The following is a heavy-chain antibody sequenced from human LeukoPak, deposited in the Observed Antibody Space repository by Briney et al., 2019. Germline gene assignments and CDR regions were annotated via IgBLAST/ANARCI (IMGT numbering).Heavy chain of an antibody. Sequence: GGSLRLSCVASGFTFSSYWLHWVRQAPEKGLVWVSRIYNDERSATYADSVKGRFTISRDNAKNTLYLQMNSLRAEDTAVYYCARAQDWTMYDYWGQGTLVTVSS. D-gene: IGHD3/OR15-3a*01. CDR1: GFTFSSYW. J-gene: IGHJ4*02. V-gene: IGHV3-74*01. CDR3: ARAQDWTMYDY. CDR2: IYNDERSA.